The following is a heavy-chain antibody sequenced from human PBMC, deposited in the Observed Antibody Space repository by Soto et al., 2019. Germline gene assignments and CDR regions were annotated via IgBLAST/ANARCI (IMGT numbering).Heavy chain of an antibody. CDR1: GCSISSGGYS. CDR3: ARDSGGGLRYFDC. V-gene: IGHV4-30-2*01. D-gene: IGHD3-9*01. Sequence: SETLSLTCAVSGCSISSGGYSWSWIRQPPGKGLEWIGYIYHSGSTYYNPSLKSRVTISVDRSKNQFSLKLSSVTAADTAVYYCARDSGGGLRYFDCWGQGTLVTVSS. J-gene: IGHJ4*02. CDR2: IYHSGST.